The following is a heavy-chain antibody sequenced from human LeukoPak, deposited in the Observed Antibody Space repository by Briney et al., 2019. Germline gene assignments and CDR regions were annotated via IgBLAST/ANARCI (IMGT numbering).Heavy chain of an antibody. J-gene: IGHJ4*02. Sequence: GASVKVSCKVSGYTLTELSMHWVRQAPGKGLEWMGGFDPEDGETIYAQKFQGRVTMTEDTSTDTAYMELSSLRSEDTAVYYCATDPGYYDSSGYYQPRDYWGQGTLVTVSS. V-gene: IGHV1-24*01. D-gene: IGHD3-22*01. CDR1: GYTLTELS. CDR3: ATDPGYYDSSGYYQPRDY. CDR2: FDPEDGET.